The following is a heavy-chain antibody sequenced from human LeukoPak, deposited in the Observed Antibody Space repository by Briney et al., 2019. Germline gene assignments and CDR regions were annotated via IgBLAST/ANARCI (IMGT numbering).Heavy chain of an antibody. CDR3: ARGPPPYYYGSGTPPPDY. CDR1: GGSFSGYY. J-gene: IGHJ4*02. V-gene: IGHV4-34*01. CDR2: INHSGST. Sequence: KPSETLSLTRAVYGGSFSGYYWSWIRRPPGKGLEWIGEINHSGSTNYNPSLKSRVTISVDTSKNQFSLKLSSVTAADTAVYYCARGPPPYYYGSGTPPPDYWGQGTLVTVSS. D-gene: IGHD3-10*01.